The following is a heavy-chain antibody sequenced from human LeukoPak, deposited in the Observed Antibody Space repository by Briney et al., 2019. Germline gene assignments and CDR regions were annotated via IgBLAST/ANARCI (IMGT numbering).Heavy chain of an antibody. Sequence: GGSLRLSCAASGFTFSSYGMHWVRQAPGKGLEWVAFIRYDGSNKRYADSVKGRFTISRDNSKNTLYLQMNSLRAEDTAVYYCAKDGGGYDTSGYYYGDYWGQGTLVTVSS. D-gene: IGHD3-22*01. CDR1: GFTFSSYG. CDR2: IRYDGSNK. J-gene: IGHJ4*02. V-gene: IGHV3-30*02. CDR3: AKDGGGYDTSGYYYGDY.